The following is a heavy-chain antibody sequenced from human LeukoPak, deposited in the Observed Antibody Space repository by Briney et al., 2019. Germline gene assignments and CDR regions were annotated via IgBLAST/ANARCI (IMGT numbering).Heavy chain of an antibody. D-gene: IGHD4-17*01. CDR3: ARDVHGDYGSGWFDP. J-gene: IGHJ5*02. Sequence: SVKVSCKTSGGTFNNSTISWVRQAPGQGLEWLGGIMPLFGTAGYAQKFQGRVTITKDESTRTVYLELTSLTSDDTAVYYCARDVHGDYGSGWFDPWGPGTLVSVSS. CDR2: IMPLFGTA. CDR1: GGTFNNST. V-gene: IGHV1-69*05.